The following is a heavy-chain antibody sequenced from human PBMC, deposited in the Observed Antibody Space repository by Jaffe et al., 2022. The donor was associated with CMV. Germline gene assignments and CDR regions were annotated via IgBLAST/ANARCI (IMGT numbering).Heavy chain of an antibody. V-gene: IGHV4-34*01. J-gene: IGHJ6*02. D-gene: IGHD6-6*01. CDR3: ARGRGAARRGGSYGMDV. CDR1: GGSFSGYY. CDR2: INHSGST. Sequence: QVQLQQWGAGLLKPSETLSLTCAVYGGSFSGYYWSWIRQPPGKGLEWIGEINHSGSTNYNPSLKSRVTISVDTSKNQFSLKLSSVTAADTAVYYCARGRGAARRGGSYGMDVWGQGTTVTVSS.